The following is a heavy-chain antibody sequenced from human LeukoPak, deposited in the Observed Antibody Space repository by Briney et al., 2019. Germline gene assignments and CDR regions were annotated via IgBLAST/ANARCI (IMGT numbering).Heavy chain of an antibody. CDR2: IKQDGSEK. CDR1: GFTFSSYW. D-gene: IGHD6-13*01. Sequence: PGGSLRLSCAASGFTFSSYWMSWVRQAPGKGLEWVANIKQDGSEKYYVDSVKGRFTISRDNAKNSLYLQMNSLRAEDTAVYYCASEEAAAGSAYYYYMDVWGKGTTVTVSS. CDR3: ASEEAAAGSAYYYYMDV. V-gene: IGHV3-7*01. J-gene: IGHJ6*03.